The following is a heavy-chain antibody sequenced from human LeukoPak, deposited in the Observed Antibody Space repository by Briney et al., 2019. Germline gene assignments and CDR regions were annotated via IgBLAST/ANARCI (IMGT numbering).Heavy chain of an antibody. D-gene: IGHD3-22*01. J-gene: IGHJ5*02. CDR1: GGTFSSYA. CDR3: ARELGYYDSSAPGGFDP. CDR2: IIPILGIA. Sequence: ASVKVSCKASGGTFSSYAISWVRQAPGQGLEWMGRIIPILGIANYAQKFQGRVTITADKSTSTAYMELSSLRSEDTAVYYCARELGYYDSSAPGGFDPWGQGTLVTVSS. V-gene: IGHV1-69*04.